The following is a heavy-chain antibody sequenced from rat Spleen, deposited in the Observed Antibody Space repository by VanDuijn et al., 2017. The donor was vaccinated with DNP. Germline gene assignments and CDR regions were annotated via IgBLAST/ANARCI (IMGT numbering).Heavy chain of an antibody. CDR3: TTESTYYGYFDY. Sequence: EVQLVESGGGLVQPGRSMKLSCAASGFTFSNSDMAWVRQAPTKGLEWVASISTSGGSTYYRDSVKGRFTISRDNAKSTLYLQMDSLRSEDTATYYCTTESTYYGYFDYWGQGVMVPVSS. J-gene: IGHJ2*01. CDR2: ISTSGGST. V-gene: IGHV5-27*01. CDR1: GFTFSNSD. D-gene: IGHD1-9*01.